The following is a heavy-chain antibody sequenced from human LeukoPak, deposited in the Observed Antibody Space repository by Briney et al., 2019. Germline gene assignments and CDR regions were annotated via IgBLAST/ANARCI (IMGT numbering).Heavy chain of an antibody. D-gene: IGHD5-18*01. CDR3: ARPRGYSYDSPFDY. J-gene: IGHJ4*02. Sequence: GESLKISCKASGYSFTNYWIGWVRQMPGKGLEWMGIIYPGDSDTRYSPSFQGQVTISADKSISTAYLQCSSLKASDTAIYYCARPRGYSYDSPFDYWGQGTLVTVPS. V-gene: IGHV5-51*01. CDR2: IYPGDSDT. CDR1: GYSFTNYW.